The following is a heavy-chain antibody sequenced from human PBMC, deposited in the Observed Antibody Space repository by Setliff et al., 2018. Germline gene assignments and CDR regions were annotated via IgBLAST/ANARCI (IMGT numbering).Heavy chain of an antibody. CDR2: ISAYSGKA. Sequence: GASVKVSCKASGYTFSDYGITWVRQAPGQGLEWMGWISAYSGKAYYAQKLQDRATMTTDTSTGTAYLELRSLRSDDTAVYYCSRLVRYCTTTSCQRLSGDEYWGQGTLVT. J-gene: IGHJ4*02. V-gene: IGHV1-18*01. D-gene: IGHD2-2*01. CDR1: GYTFSDYG. CDR3: SRLVRYCTTTSCQRLSGDEY.